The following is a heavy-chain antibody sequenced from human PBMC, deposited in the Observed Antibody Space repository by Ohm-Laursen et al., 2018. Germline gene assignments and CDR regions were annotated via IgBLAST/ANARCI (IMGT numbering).Heavy chain of an antibody. CDR1: GYTFSTYD. CDR2: MNPNSGNTGYSGDT. J-gene: IGHJ4*02. D-gene: IGHD2-2*01. CDR3: ARAVRNQLVSDY. V-gene: IGHV1-8*01. Sequence: ASVKISCKASGYTFSTYDIVWVRQAAGQGPEWMGWMNPNSGNTGYSGDTGYQHKFRGRITMTRDTSISTAYMELSGLTSEDTATYYCARAVRNQLVSDYWGQGTLVTVSS.